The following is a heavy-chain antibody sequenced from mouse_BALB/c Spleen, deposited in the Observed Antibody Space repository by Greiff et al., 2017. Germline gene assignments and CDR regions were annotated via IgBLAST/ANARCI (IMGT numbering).Heavy chain of an antibody. CDR1: GYTFTSYV. CDR3: ARWGWLLRSHAMDD. V-gene: IGHV1-14*01. J-gene: IGHJ4*01. D-gene: IGHD2-3*01. CDR2: INPYNDGT. Sequence: VQLQQSGPELVKPGASVKMSCKASGYTFTSYVMHWVKQKPGQGLEWIGYINPYNDGTKYNEKFKGKATLTSDKSSSTAYMELSSLTSEDSAVYYCARWGWLLRSHAMDDWGQGTSVTVSS.